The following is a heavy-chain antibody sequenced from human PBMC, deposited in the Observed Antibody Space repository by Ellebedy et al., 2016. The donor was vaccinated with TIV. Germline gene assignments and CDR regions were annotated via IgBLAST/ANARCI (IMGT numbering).Heavy chain of an antibody. J-gene: IGHJ6*02. D-gene: IGHD1-1*01. CDR2: LSYDGSNK. V-gene: IGHV3-30*15. Sequence: GESLKISCAASGFTFSSYAMHWVRQAPGKGLEWVAVLSYDGSNKHYADSVKGRFTISRDNSKNTLYLQMSSVRAEDTAVYYCARDRGTVYYYGMDVWGQGTTVTVSS. CDR1: GFTFSSYA. CDR3: ARDRGTVYYYGMDV.